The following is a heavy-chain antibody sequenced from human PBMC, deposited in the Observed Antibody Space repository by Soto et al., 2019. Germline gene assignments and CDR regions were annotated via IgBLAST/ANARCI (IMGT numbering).Heavy chain of an antibody. J-gene: IGHJ5*02. CDR3: ARRPRVYYFWSVDHGPFDP. CDR2: INHSGST. V-gene: IGHV4-34*01. Sequence: PSETLSLTCAVYGGSFSGYYWSWIRQPPGKGLEWIGEINHSGSTNYNPSLKSRVTISVDTSKNQFSLKLSSVTAADTAGYYCARRPRVYYFWSVDHGPFDPGARRSLDTVSA. D-gene: IGHD3-3*01. CDR1: GGSFSGYY.